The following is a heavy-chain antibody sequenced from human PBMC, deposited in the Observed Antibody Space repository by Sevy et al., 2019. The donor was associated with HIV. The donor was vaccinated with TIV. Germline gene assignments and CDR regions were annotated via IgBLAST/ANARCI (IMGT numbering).Heavy chain of an antibody. CDR2: IGSRGTTI. Sequence: EGSLRLSCAASGFTFSDYYMSWIRQAPGKGLELVAYIGSRGTTIYYADSVRGRFTISRDNAKNSLYLQINSLRAEDTAVYYCARGRDDLGAFDVWGQGTMVTVSS. J-gene: IGHJ3*01. CDR3: ARGRDDLGAFDV. D-gene: IGHD1-1*01. V-gene: IGHV3-11*01. CDR1: GFTFSDYY.